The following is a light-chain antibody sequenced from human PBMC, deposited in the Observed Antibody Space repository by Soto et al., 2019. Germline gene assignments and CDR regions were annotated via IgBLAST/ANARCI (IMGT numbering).Light chain of an antibody. CDR3: QQGYSSLALT. Sequence: DIQMTQSPSSLSASVGDRVTVTCRASQSIATFLNWYQHKPGKAPKLLISGASNLQSGVPSRFSGSGSGTDFTLTINSLHPEDFATYYCQQGYSSLALTFGGGTKLEIK. CDR2: GAS. CDR1: QSIATF. V-gene: IGKV1-39*01. J-gene: IGKJ4*01.